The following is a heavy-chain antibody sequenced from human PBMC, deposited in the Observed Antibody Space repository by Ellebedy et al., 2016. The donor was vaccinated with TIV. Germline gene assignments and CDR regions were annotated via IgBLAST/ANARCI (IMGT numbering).Heavy chain of an antibody. Sequence: ESLKISCAASGFPFSSYWMHWVRQAPGKGLVWVSRINSDGSSTSYADSVKGRFTISRDNAKNTLYLQMNSLRAEDTAVYYCARDWPMSDYWGQGTLVTVSS. J-gene: IGHJ4*02. V-gene: IGHV3-74*01. CDR2: INSDGSST. CDR1: GFPFSSYW. CDR3: ARDWPMSDY.